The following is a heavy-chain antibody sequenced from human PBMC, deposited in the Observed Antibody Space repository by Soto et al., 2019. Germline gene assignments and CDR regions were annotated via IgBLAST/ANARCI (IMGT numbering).Heavy chain of an antibody. CDR1: GYSFTSYW. CDR3: ARREAGHYYCYGMDV. V-gene: IGHV5-51*01. Sequence: GESLKISCKGSGYSFTSYWIGWVRQMPGKGLEWMGIIYPGDSDTRYSPSFQGQVTISADKSISTAYLQWSSLKASDTAMYYCARREAGHYYCYGMDVWGQGTTVTVSS. D-gene: IGHD6-19*01. J-gene: IGHJ6*02. CDR2: IYPGDSDT.